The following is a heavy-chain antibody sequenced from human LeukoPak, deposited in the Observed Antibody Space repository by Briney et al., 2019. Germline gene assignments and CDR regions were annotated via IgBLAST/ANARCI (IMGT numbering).Heavy chain of an antibody. D-gene: IGHD3-16*01. Sequence: SETLSLTCTVSDGSISNYFWSWIRQAPGKGLEWIGYIYYNGETNCNPSLKSRVSISVDASKSQFSLKLSSVTAADTAVYYCARGRVPGGDWGQGTLVTVSS. J-gene: IGHJ4*02. CDR2: IYYNGET. V-gene: IGHV4-59*01. CDR1: DGSISNYF. CDR3: ARGRVPGGD.